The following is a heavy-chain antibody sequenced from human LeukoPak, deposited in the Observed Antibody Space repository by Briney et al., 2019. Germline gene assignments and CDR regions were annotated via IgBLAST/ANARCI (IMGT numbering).Heavy chain of an antibody. CDR2: INHSGST. D-gene: IGHD6-6*01. CDR3: ARGKYRSGMIDY. V-gene: IGHV4-34*01. J-gene: IGHJ4*02. Sequence: SETLSLTCAVYGGSFSGYYWSWIRQPPGKGLEWIGEINHSGSTNYNPSLKSRVTISVDTSKNQFSLKLSSVTAADTAVYYCARGKYRSGMIDYWGQGTLVTVSS. CDR1: GGSFSGYY.